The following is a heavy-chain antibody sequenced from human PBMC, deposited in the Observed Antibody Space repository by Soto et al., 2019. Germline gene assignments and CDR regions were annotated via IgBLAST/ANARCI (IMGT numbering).Heavy chain of an antibody. Sequence: QVQLQESGPGLVKPSQTLSLTCTVSGGSISSGGYYWSWIRQHPGKGLEWIGYIYYSGSTYYNPSLKSRVTISVDTSKNQFSLKLSSVTAADTAVYYCAREVIGHNYYDSSGKFDYWGQGTLVTVSS. D-gene: IGHD3-22*01. J-gene: IGHJ4*02. V-gene: IGHV4-31*03. CDR2: IYYSGST. CDR1: GGSISSGGYY. CDR3: AREVIGHNYYDSSGKFDY.